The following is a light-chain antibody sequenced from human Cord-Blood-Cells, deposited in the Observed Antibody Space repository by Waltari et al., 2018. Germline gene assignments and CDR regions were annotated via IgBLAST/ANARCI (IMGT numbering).Light chain of an antibody. V-gene: IGKV4-1*01. Sequence: DIVMTQSPDSLAVSLGERATINCKSSQSVFYSSNNKNYLAWYQQKPGQPPKLLIYWASTRESGVPDRFSGSGSGTDFTLTIGSLQAEDVAVYYCQQYYSTPFTFGPGTKVDIK. CDR2: WAS. CDR3: QQYYSTPFT. CDR1: QSVFYSSNNKNY. J-gene: IGKJ3*01.